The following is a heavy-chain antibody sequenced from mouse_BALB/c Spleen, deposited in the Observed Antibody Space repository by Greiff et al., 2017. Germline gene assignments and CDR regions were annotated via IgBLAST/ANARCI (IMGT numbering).Heavy chain of an antibody. Sequence: EVKLQESGGGLVQPGGSLNLSCAASGFDFSRYWMSWARQAPGKGQEWIGEINPGSSTINYTPSLKDKFIISRDNAKNTLYLQMSKVRSEDTALYYCARLKYYYAMDYWGQGTSVTVSS. J-gene: IGHJ4*01. D-gene: IGHD1-3*01. V-gene: IGHV4-2*02. CDR2: INPGSSTI. CDR3: ARLKYYYAMDY. CDR1: GFDFSRYW.